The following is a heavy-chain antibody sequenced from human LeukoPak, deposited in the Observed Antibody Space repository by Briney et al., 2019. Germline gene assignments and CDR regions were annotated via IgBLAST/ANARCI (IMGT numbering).Heavy chain of an antibody. CDR2: ISGSGGST. V-gene: IGHV3-23*01. Sequence: PGGSLRLSCAASGFTFSSYAMSWVRQAPGKGLEWVSAISGSGGSTYYADSVKGRFTISRDNSKNTLYLQMNSLRAEDTAVYYCAKDPANTVKQQLVPGFDYWAREPWSPSPQ. CDR1: GFTFSSYA. J-gene: IGHJ4*02. CDR3: AKDPANTVKQQLVPGFDY. D-gene: IGHD6-13*01.